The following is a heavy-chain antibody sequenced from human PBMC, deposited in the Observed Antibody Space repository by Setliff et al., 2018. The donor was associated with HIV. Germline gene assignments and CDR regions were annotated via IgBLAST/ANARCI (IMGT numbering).Heavy chain of an antibody. J-gene: IGHJ4*02. CDR3: AAASSWDPLLDY. Sequence: SETLSLTSAVYGGSFSGYYWSWIRQPPGKGLEWIGEINHSGSTNYNPSLKSRVTISVDTSMDQFSLKLNSVTAADTAVYYCAAASSWDPLLDYWGQGTLVTVSS. V-gene: IGHV4-34*01. CDR2: INHSGST. CDR1: GGSFSGYY. D-gene: IGHD6-13*01.